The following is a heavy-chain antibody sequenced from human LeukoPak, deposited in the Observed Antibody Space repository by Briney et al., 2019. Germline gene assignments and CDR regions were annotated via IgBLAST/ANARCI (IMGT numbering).Heavy chain of an antibody. V-gene: IGHV3-48*01. D-gene: IGHD2-21*02. CDR1: GFTFSSYS. CDR3: ARAYCGGDCYSGWYFDL. CDR2: ISSSSSTI. J-gene: IGHJ2*01. Sequence: GGSLRLSCAASGFTFSSYSMNWVRQAPGKGLEWVSYISSSSSTIYYADSVKGRFTISRENAKNSLYLQMNSLKAGDTAVYYCARAYCGGDCYSGWYFDLWGRGTLVTVSS.